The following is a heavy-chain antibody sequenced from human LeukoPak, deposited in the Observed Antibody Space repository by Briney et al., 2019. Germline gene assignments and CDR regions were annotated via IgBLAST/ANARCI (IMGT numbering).Heavy chain of an antibody. J-gene: IGHJ3*02. CDR2: INPNSGGT. D-gene: IGHD3-22*01. CDR1: GYTFTGYY. CDR3: ARERTGDSSGYSAFDI. V-gene: IGHV1-2*02. Sequence: GPVKVSCKASGYTFTGYYMHWVRQAPGQGLEWMGWINPNSGGTNYAQKFQGRVTMTRDTSISTAYMELSRLRSDDTAVYYCARERTGDSSGYSAFDIWGQGTMVTVSS.